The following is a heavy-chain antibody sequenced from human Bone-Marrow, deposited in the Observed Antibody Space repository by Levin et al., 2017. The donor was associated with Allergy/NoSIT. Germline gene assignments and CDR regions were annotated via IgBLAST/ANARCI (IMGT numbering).Heavy chain of an antibody. D-gene: IGHD3-22*01. V-gene: IGHV4-34*01. CDR2: INYSGTT. J-gene: IGHJ4*02. CDR1: GGSFSGYF. Sequence: SETLSLTCAAYGGSFSGYFWSWIRQPPGKGLEWLGEINYSGTTNYNPSLKSRVTISTDTSMNQFSLKLTSVTAADTAVYYCAREENYYDRSAHFDYWGQGTLVTVSS. CDR3: AREENYYDRSAHFDY.